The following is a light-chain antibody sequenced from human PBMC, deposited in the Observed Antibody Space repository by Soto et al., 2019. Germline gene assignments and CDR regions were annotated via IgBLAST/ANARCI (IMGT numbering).Light chain of an antibody. J-gene: IGKJ5*01. CDR1: QSVNSN. CDR3: QQRSNWPPIT. Sequence: DILMTQSPAPLSLSPGERATLSCRASQSVNSNLSWYQQKTGQAHRLLIYDASNRATGIPARFSGGGSGTTFSLTTSSLEPQDYAVYYCQQRSNWPPITCGQGTRLEIK. CDR2: DAS. V-gene: IGKV3-11*01.